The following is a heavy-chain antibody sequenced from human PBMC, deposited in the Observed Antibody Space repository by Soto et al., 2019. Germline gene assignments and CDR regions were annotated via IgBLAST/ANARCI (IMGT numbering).Heavy chain of an antibody. CDR2: MSHRGGT. V-gene: IGHV4-34*01. Sequence: QVQLQQWGAGLLKPSETLSLTCAVFGGSVNSGNYYWSWIRQPPGKGLEWIGEMSHRGGTHFNPSHKSRVTILVDTSKNQFCLKMSPVTAADTALYYCARVERGTATTVVDAFDIWGPGTMVTVSS. D-gene: IGHD1-1*01. CDR1: GGSVNSGNYY. J-gene: IGHJ3*02. CDR3: ARVERGTATTVVDAFDI.